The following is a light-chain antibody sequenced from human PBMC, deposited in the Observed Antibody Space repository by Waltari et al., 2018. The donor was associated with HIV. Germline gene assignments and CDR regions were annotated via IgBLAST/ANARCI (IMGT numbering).Light chain of an antibody. CDR3: QSYDRRLMWV. J-gene: IGLJ2*01. V-gene: IGLV1-40*01. Sequence: HSLLTQPPSVSGAPGPRVTISCTGSSSNIGAGYDVHWYQKYPGTAPKLLIFQNINRPSGVPDRFSGSKSVTSASLVITGLQAEDEADYYCQSYDRRLMWVFGGGTSLTV. CDR2: QNI. CDR1: SSNIGAGYD.